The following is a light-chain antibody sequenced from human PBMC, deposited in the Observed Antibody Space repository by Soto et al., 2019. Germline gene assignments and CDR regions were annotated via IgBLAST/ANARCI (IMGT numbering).Light chain of an antibody. J-gene: IGKJ1*01. CDR2: AAS. CDR1: QGISNY. Sequence: DIQMTQSPSSLSASVGDRVTITCRASQGISNYLAWYQQKPGKVPKLLIYAASTLQSGVPSRFSGSGSWTEFPLTSIRLQPEDVATYYCQKYNSAPRTFGQGTKVEIK. V-gene: IGKV1-27*01. CDR3: QKYNSAPRT.